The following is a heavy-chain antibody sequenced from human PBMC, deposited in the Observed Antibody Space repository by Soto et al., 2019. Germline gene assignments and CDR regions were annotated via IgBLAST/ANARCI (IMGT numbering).Heavy chain of an antibody. V-gene: IGHV1-69*04. D-gene: IGHD6-6*01. CDR1: GGTFSSYT. CDR3: TREVATGSIAALPDAFDI. Sequence: QVQLVHSGAEVKKPGSSVKVSCKASGGTFSSYTISWVRQAPGQGLEWMGRIIPILGIANDAHKFQGRVTITADKSTRTAYMEPSSLRTEDTTLYYWTREVATGSIAALPDAFDISGQRRMVTVSS. CDR2: IIPILGIA. J-gene: IGHJ3*02.